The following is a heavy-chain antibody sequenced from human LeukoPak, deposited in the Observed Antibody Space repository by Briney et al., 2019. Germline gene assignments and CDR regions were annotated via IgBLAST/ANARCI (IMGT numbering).Heavy chain of an antibody. J-gene: IGHJ4*02. V-gene: IGHV4-34*01. Sequence: SETLSPTCAVYGGSFSGYYWSWIRQPPGKGLEWIGEINHSGSTNYNPSLKSRVTISVDTSKNQFSLKLSSVTAADTAVYYCARVFRITMIVVVTPNSYYFDYWGQGTLVTVSS. CDR2: INHSGST. CDR3: ARVFRITMIVVVTPNSYYFDY. CDR1: GGSFSGYY. D-gene: IGHD3-22*01.